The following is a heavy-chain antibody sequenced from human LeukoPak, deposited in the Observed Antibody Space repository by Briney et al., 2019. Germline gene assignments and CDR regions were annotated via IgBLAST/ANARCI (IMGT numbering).Heavy chain of an antibody. CDR3: ATGVADDFWSGCYTIDP. D-gene: IGHD3-3*01. CDR2: VDPEDGET. Sequence: ASVKVSCKVSGYTFTDYYMHWVQQAPGKGLEWMGLVDPEDGETIYAEKFQGRVTITADTSTDTAYMELSSLRSEDAAVYYCATGVADDFWSGCYTIDPWGQGTLVTVSS. J-gene: IGHJ5*02. CDR1: GYTFTDYY. V-gene: IGHV1-69-2*01.